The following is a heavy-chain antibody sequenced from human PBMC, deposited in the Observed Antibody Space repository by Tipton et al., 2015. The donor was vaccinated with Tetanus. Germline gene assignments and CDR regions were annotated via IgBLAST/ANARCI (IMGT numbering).Heavy chain of an antibody. J-gene: IGHJ4*02. Sequence: GLVKPSETLSLTCTVSGGSISSYYWSWIRQPPGKGLEWIGTVSDSGHTYYNPSLKSRVTVSIDTSKSQFSLKLSSVTAADTAVYYCANHPGAKTQFDYWGQGTLVTVSS. CDR1: GGSISSYY. CDR3: ANHPGAKTQFDY. V-gene: IGHV4-59*04. CDR2: VSDSGHT. D-gene: IGHD1-26*01.